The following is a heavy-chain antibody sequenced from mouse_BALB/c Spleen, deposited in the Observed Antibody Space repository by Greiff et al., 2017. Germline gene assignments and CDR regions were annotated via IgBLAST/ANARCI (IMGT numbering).Heavy chain of an antibody. V-gene: IGHV2-9*02. Sequence: VMLVESGPGLVAPSQSLSITCTVSGFSLTSYGVHWVRQPPGKGLEWLGVIWAGGSTNYNSALMSRLSISKDNSKSQVFLKMNSLQTDDTAMYYCARSYDGYYEAYWGQGTLVTVSA. J-gene: IGHJ3*01. D-gene: IGHD2-3*01. CDR2: IWAGGST. CDR1: GFSLTSYG. CDR3: ARSYDGYYEAY.